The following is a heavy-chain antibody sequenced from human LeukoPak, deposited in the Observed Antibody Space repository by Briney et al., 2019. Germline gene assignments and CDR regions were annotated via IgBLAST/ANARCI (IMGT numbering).Heavy chain of an antibody. Sequence: ASVKVSCKASGYTFTGYYMHWVRQAPGQGLEWMGWINPNSGGTNYAQKFQGRVTMTRDTTISTAYIERSRLRSDDTALYYCATSFKDSSGYYLHYYYYYGMDVWGRGTTVTVSS. CDR1: GYTFTGYY. J-gene: IGHJ6*02. CDR2: INPNSGGT. D-gene: IGHD3-22*01. CDR3: ATSFKDSSGYYLHYYYYYGMDV. V-gene: IGHV1-2*02.